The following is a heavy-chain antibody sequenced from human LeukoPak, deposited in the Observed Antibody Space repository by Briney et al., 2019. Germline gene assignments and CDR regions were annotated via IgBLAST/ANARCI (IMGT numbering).Heavy chain of an antibody. CDR3: AREGGIAVAGYHFDY. D-gene: IGHD6-19*01. J-gene: IGHJ4*02. CDR1: GFTFSSYG. V-gene: IGHV3-21*01. Sequence: GGSLRLSCAASGFTFSSYGMHWVRQAPGKGLEWVSSISSSSSYIYYADSVKGRFTISRDNAKNSLYLQMNSLRAEDTAVYYCAREGGIAVAGYHFDYWGQGTLVTVSS. CDR2: ISSSSSYI.